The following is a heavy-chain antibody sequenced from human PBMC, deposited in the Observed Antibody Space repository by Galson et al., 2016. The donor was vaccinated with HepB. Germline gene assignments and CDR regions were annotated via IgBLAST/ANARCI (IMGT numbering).Heavy chain of an antibody. D-gene: IGHD6-13*01. CDR1: GFTFTSYG. CDR2: IWYDGGNK. V-gene: IGHV3-33*01. Sequence: SLRLSCATSGFTFTSYGMHWVRQAPGKGLEWVAIIWYDGGNKYYADSVKGRFTISRDNSKNTLYLQMDSLRVEDTAVYYCVRDGDIHPSSWFDFWGQGTLVSVSS. J-gene: IGHJ4*02. CDR3: VRDGDIHPSSWFDF.